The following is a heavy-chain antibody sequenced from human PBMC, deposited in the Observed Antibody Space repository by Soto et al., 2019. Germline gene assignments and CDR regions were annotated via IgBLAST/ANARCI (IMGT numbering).Heavy chain of an antibody. J-gene: IGHJ5*02. D-gene: IGHD3-9*01. Sequence: GGSLRLSCAASGFTFSLYAMSWVRQAPGKGLEWISGLSANGGNTYYADSVRGRFTISRGNSRNTLYLQMNTLRAEDTAVYYCAKMRYFDWSQGGNWFDPWGQGTLVTVSS. CDR1: GFTFSLYA. CDR3: AKMRYFDWSQGGNWFDP. CDR2: LSANGGNT. V-gene: IGHV3-23*01.